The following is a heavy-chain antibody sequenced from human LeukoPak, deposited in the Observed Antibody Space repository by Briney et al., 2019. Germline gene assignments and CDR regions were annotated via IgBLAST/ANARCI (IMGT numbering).Heavy chain of an antibody. CDR1: GYTFTGYY. D-gene: IGHD2-2*01. CDR2: INPNSGGT. J-gene: IGHJ5*02. Sequence: ASVKVSCKASGYTFTGYYMHWVRQAPGQGLEWMGWINPNSGGTNYAQKFQGWVTMTRDTSISTAYMELSRLRSDDTAVYYCARGLTIDIVVVPAAITWFDPWGQGTLVTVSS. CDR3: ARGLTIDIVVVPAAITWFDP. V-gene: IGHV1-2*04.